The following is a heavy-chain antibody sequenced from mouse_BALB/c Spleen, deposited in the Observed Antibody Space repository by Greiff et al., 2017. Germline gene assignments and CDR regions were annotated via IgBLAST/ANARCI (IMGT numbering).Heavy chain of an antibody. Sequence: EVQLVESGPGLVKPSQSLSLTCSVTGYSITSGYYWNWIRQFPGNKLEWMGYISYDGSNNYNPSLKNRISITRDTSKNQFFLKLNSVTTEDTATYYCARDDYGNWGVYFDYWGQGTTLTVSS. V-gene: IGHV3-6*02. D-gene: IGHD2-1*01. CDR3: ARDDYGNWGVYFDY. CDR2: ISYDGSN. CDR1: GYSITSGYY. J-gene: IGHJ2*01.